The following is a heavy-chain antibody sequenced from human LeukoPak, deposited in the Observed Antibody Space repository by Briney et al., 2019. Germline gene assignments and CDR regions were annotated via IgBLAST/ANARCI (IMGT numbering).Heavy chain of an antibody. CDR1: GYTFTSYD. CDR2: MNPKSGNT. V-gene: IGHV1-8*02. D-gene: IGHD3-3*01. J-gene: IGHJ4*02. Sequence: ASVNVSCKASGYTFTSYDINWLRQAAGQGREWMGWMNPKSGNTGYAQKLQGRVTMTTETSTSTAYMELRSLRSDDTAVYYRARDTHTPSTYYDFWSGYSPSFDYWGQGTLVTVSS. CDR3: ARDTHTPSTYYDFWSGYSPSFDY.